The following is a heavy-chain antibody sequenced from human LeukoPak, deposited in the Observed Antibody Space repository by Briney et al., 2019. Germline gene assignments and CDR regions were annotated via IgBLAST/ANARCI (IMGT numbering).Heavy chain of an antibody. CDR3: ARGDSGVVVTTYYYYYGMDV. D-gene: IGHD2-21*02. CDR2: ISAYNGNT. Sequence: ASVKVSCKASRYTFTSYGISWVRQAPGQGLEWMGWISAYNGNTNYAQKLQGRVTMTTDTSTSTAYMELRSLRSDDTAVYYCARGDSGVVVTTYYYYYGMDVWGQGTTVTVSS. CDR1: RYTFTSYG. J-gene: IGHJ6*02. V-gene: IGHV1-18*01.